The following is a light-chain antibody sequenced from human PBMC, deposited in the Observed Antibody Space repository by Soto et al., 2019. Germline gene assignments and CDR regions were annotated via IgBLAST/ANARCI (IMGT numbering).Light chain of an antibody. V-gene: IGLV2-14*03. Sequence: QSVLTQPASVSGSPGQSITIYCIGTGSDIGGYNYVSWYQQHPGKAPTLMIYDVWARPLGVSHRFPGSKSGNTASLTISGLQGDDEADYYCSSYTADMTYVFGTGTKVTVL. CDR1: GSDIGGYNY. CDR2: DVW. J-gene: IGLJ1*01. CDR3: SSYTADMTYV.